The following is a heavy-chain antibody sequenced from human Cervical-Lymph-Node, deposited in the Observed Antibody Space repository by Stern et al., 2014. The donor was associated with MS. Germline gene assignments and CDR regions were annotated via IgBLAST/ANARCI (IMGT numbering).Heavy chain of an antibody. V-gene: IGHV4-31*03. CDR2: IYYTGSP. CDR3: ARDVALGYYDTSGYSAFDI. Sequence: VQLVESGPGLVKPSQTLSLTCTVSGGSISSGGYYWNWIRQPPERGLGWIGYIYYTGSPYYNPSLKSRVTISVDTSANRFSLSLSSVTAADTAVYYCARDVALGYYDTSGYSAFDIWGPGTLVTVSS. CDR1: GGSISSGGYY. J-gene: IGHJ3*02. D-gene: IGHD3-22*01.